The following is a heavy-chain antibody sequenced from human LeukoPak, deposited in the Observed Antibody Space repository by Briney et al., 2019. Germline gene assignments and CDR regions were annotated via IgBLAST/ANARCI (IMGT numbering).Heavy chain of an antibody. Sequence: GESLKISCKGSGYTFTYYWIGWVRQMPGKGLEWMGVIYPGDSDTRYSPSFQGQVSISADKSISTAYLQWSSLKASDTAKYYCARHRAYGDYGFPYYYYMDVWGKGTTVTISS. CDR3: ARHRAYGDYGFPYYYYMDV. CDR2: IYPGDSDT. CDR1: GYTFTYYW. V-gene: IGHV5-51*01. J-gene: IGHJ6*03. D-gene: IGHD4-17*01.